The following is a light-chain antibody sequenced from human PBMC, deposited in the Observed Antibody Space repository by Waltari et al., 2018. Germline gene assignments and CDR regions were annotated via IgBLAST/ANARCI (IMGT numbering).Light chain of an antibody. Sequence: DIQLTQSPSFLSASVGDRVTITCRASQGIDTYLAWYQQRPGKAPNLLIYAASTLQSGIPSRCSGSGSGTEFTLTISSLQPEDFATYYCLQLSSYPLTFGGGTKVEIK. CDR1: QGIDTY. CDR2: AAS. J-gene: IGKJ4*01. CDR3: LQLSSYPLT. V-gene: IGKV1-9*01.